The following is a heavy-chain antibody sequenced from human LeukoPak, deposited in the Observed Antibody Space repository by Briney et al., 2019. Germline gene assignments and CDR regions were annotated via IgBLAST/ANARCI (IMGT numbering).Heavy chain of an antibody. D-gene: IGHD3-3*01. J-gene: IGHJ4*02. V-gene: IGHV1-69*04. CDR3: ARLYAIFGVARDYLDY. CDR2: IIPILGIA. Sequence: SVKVSCKASGGTFSSYATSWMRQAPGQGLEWMGRIIPILGIANYAQKFQGRVTITADKSTSTAYMELSSLRSEDTAVYYCARLYAIFGVARDYLDYWGQGTLVTVSS. CDR1: GGTFSSYA.